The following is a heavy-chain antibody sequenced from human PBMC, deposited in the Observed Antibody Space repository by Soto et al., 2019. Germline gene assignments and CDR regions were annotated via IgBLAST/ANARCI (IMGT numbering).Heavy chain of an antibody. CDR3: ATESGSTYGYFDY. V-gene: IGHV4-30-4*01. CDR2: ISNSGST. CDR1: GGSVTSDEDY. J-gene: IGHJ4*02. Sequence: SETLSLTCTVSGGSVTSDEDYWSWIRQSPGKGLEWIGYISNSGSTGYNPSLKTRLSMSVDRSKNQFTLRLTSVTAAGTAVYFCATESGSTYGYFDYWGQGTQVTVSS. D-gene: IGHD4-17*01.